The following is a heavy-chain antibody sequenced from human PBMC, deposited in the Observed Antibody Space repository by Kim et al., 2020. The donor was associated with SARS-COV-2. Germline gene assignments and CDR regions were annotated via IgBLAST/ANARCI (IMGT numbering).Heavy chain of an antibody. D-gene: IGHD3-16*02. CDR3: AKVPLEKGSYPYYYYYYMDV. CDR2: ISGGGGST. V-gene: IGHV3-23*01. J-gene: IGHJ6*03. CDR1: GFTFSSYA. Sequence: GGSLRLSCAASGFTFSSYAMSWVRQAPGKGLEWVSAISGGGGSTYYADSVKGRFTISRDNSKNTLYLQMNSLRAEDTAVYYCAKVPLEKGSYPYYYYYYMDVWGKGTTVTVSS.